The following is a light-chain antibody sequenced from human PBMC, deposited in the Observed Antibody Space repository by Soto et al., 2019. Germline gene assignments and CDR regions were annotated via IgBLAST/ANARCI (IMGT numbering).Light chain of an antibody. Sequence: EIVMTQSPATLSVSPGERATLSCRASQSVSSNLAWYQQKPGQAPRLLIFGASTRATGIPARFSGSGSGTELTLTISSLQSEDFAVHYCQQYNTWPPITFGPGTRLDIK. CDR3: QQYNTWPPIT. CDR1: QSVSSN. CDR2: GAS. V-gene: IGKV3-15*01. J-gene: IGKJ5*01.